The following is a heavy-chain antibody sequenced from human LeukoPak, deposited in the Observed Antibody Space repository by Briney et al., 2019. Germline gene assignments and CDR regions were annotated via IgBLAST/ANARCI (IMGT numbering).Heavy chain of an antibody. V-gene: IGHV4-59*12. CDR3: ARASGSSSWTHQYWYFDL. Sequence: SETLSLTCTVSGGSISSYYWAWIRQPPGKGLEWIGYIYYSGSTNYNPSLKSRVTISVDKSKNQFSLKLSSVTAADTAVYYCARASGSSSWTHQYWYFDLWGRGTLVTVSS. CDR1: GGSISSYY. D-gene: IGHD6-13*01. CDR2: IYYSGST. J-gene: IGHJ2*01.